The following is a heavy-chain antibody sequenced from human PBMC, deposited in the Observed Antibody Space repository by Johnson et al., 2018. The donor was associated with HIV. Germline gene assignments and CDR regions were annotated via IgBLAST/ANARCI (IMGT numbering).Heavy chain of an antibody. CDR2: IYSGGST. Sequence: VQLVESGGGLVQPGGSLRLSCAASGFTVSSNYMSWVRQAPGKGLEWVSVIYSGGSTYYADSVKGRFTISRDNSKNTLYLQMNSLRAEDTAVYYCARGLDAAVDAFVIWGQGTMVPVPS. CDR1: GFTVSSNY. V-gene: IGHV3-66*01. J-gene: IGHJ3*02. D-gene: IGHD3-9*01. CDR3: ARGLDAAVDAFVI.